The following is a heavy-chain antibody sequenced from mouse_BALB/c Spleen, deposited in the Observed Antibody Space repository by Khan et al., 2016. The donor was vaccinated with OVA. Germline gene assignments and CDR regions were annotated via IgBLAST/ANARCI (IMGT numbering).Heavy chain of an antibody. Sequence: ESGPGILQTSQTLSLTCSFSGFSLSTSGMGVIWIRQPSGKGLEWLAHIWWDDVKRYNPALKSRLTISKDTSTRPVFLKITSVDTADTSTYYCDRREDCNFGDDAMDYWGQGTSVTVSS. J-gene: IGHJ4*01. V-gene: IGHV8-12*01. CDR2: IWWDDVK. D-gene: IGHD2-1*01. CDR1: GFSLSTSGMG. CDR3: DRREDCNFGDDAMDY.